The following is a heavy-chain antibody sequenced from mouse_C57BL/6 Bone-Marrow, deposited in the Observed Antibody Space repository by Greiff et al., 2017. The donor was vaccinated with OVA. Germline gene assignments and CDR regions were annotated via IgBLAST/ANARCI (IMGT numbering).Heavy chain of an antibody. J-gene: IGHJ3*01. CDR2: IYPRSGNT. CDR1: GYTFTSYG. CDR3: AREDDYGAWFAY. D-gene: IGHD2-4*01. Sequence: QVQLQQSGAELARPGASVKLSCKASGYTFTSYGISWVKQRTGQGLEWIGEIYPRSGNTYYNEKFTGKATLAADKSSSTAYMELRSLTSEDSAVYVCAREDDYGAWFAYWGQGTLVTVSA. V-gene: IGHV1-81*01.